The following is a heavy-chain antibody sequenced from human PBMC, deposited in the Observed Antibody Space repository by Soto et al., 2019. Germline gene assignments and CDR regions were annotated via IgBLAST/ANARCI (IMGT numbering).Heavy chain of an antibody. D-gene: IGHD3-10*01. CDR3: ARGLLYGGDPPPSDY. CDR2: IDSGSRYK. J-gene: IGHJ4*02. CDR1: GFTFSDYY. V-gene: IGHV3-11*05. Sequence: QVQLVESGGVLVKPGGSLRLSCEASGFTFSDYYMSWFRRAPGKGLEWLSYIDSGSRYKNYADSVKGRSTISRDNAQNTLHLELNSLKVEDTATYFCARGLLYGGDPPPSDYWGQGTGVTVSS.